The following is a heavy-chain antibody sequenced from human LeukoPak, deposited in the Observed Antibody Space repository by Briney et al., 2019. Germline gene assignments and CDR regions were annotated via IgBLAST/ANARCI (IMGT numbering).Heavy chain of an antibody. CDR2: IYPGDSDT. J-gene: IGHJ6*02. CDR1: GYSFTSYW. D-gene: IGHD3-10*01. V-gene: IGHV5-51*01. CDR3: ARRGDDDYYGMDV. Sequence: GGSLKISCKGSGYSFTSYWIGWVRQMPGKGLEWMGIIYPGDSDTRYSPSFQGQVTISADKSISTAYLQWSSLKASDTAMHYCARRGDDDYYGMDVWGQGTTVTVSS.